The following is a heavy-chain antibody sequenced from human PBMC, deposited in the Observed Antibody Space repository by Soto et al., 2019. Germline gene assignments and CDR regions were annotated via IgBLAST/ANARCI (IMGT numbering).Heavy chain of an antibody. V-gene: IGHV5-51*01. CDR2: IFPSDSDT. Sequence: GEPLKISCRTSGYRFTSYWIAWKRQMPGKGLEWMGIIFPSDSDTRYSPSFQGQVTISADRSTSTVFLQWASLKASDTAVYFCARKDKSGYFYWFDPWGQGTLVTVSS. J-gene: IGHJ5*02. CDR3: ARKDKSGYFYWFDP. D-gene: IGHD3-22*01. CDR1: GYRFTSYW.